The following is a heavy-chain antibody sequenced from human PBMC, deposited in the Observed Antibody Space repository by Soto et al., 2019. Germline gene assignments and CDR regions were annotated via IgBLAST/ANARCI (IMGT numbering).Heavy chain of an antibody. D-gene: IGHD2-15*01. Sequence: QLLESGPGLVKPSETLSLTCTVSTGSITSCDYFWGWIRQPPGKGLEFIGSMHSSGGTYYSPSLNSRVSISMDKSKNQFSLKQTSVTPADTAVYFCAGVVVVATRQTGSDHWGQGTLVTVS. CDR3: AGVVVVATRQTGSDH. J-gene: IGHJ4*02. V-gene: IGHV4-39*01. CDR1: TGSITSCDYF. CDR2: MHSSGGT.